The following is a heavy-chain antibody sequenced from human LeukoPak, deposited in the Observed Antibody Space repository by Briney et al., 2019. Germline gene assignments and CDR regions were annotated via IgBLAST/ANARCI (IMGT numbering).Heavy chain of an antibody. CDR1: GFTFSSYG. V-gene: IGHV3-30*03. Sequence: GGSLRLSCAASGFTFSSYGMHWVRQAPGKGLEWVAVISYDGSNKYYADSVKGRFTISRDNSKNTLYLQMNSLKTEDTAVYYCTTETYYYDSSGYAPPPGFDYWGQGTLVTVSS. CDR2: ISYDGSNK. D-gene: IGHD3-22*01. CDR3: TTETYYYDSSGYAPPPGFDY. J-gene: IGHJ4*02.